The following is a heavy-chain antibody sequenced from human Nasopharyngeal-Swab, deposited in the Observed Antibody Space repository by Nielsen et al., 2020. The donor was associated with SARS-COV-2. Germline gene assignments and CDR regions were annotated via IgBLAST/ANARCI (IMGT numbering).Heavy chain of an antibody. V-gene: IGHV1-18*01. CDR3: ARHGVAADY. D-gene: IGHD3-3*01. J-gene: IGHJ4*02. Sequence: ASAKVSCKASGYIFTSYDISWVRQARGQGLEWMGWIGAYNGNTNYARKFQDRVTMTTDTSTSTVYMERRSLRSDDTAVYYCARHGVAADYWGQGTLVTVSS. CDR1: GYIFTSYD. CDR2: IGAYNGNT.